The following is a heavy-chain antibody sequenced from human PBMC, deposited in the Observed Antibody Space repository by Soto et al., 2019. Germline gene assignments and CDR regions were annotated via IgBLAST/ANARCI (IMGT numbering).Heavy chain of an antibody. J-gene: IGHJ4*02. V-gene: IGHV3-64D*06. CDR3: GRKEVSGPIDY. CDR2: ISPTGGTT. Sequence: GSLRLSCSASGFTFSTSPMHWVRQAPGKGLEYVSAISPTGGTTYYADSLKGRFTTSRDNSKSTLYLHMSSLRTEDTAVYYCGRKEVSGPIDYWGQGTLVTDSS. CDR1: GFTFSTSP.